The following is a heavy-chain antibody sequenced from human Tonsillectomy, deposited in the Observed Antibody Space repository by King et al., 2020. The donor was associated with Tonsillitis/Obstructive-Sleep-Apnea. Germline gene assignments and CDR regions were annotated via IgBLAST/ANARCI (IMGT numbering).Heavy chain of an antibody. V-gene: IGHV3-30*04. CDR2: ISYDGSNK. Sequence: QLVQSGGGVVQPGRSLRLSCAASGFTFSSYAMHWVRQAPGKGLEWVAVISYDGSNKYYADSVKGRFTISRDNSKNTLYLQMNSLRAEDTAVYYCARAVVPAANCDYWGQGTLVTVSS. D-gene: IGHD2-2*01. CDR1: GFTFSSYA. CDR3: ARAVVPAANCDY. J-gene: IGHJ4*02.